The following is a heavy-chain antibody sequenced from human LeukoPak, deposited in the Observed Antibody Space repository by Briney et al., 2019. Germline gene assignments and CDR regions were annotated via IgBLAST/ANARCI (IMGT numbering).Heavy chain of an antibody. J-gene: IGHJ5*01. CDR1: GDSVSSNCAG. CDR2: TIDTYKWFK. Sequence: SQTLSLTCAISGDSVSSNCAGWDWLRHSPSRGFEWLRRTIDTYKWFKDYAVYVRGPITINPDTSKNQFFLQRNSATPADTAVYYCARDIGTHVPFDSWGQGTLVTVSS. V-gene: IGHV6-1*01. D-gene: IGHD1-26*01. CDR3: ARDIGTHVPFDS.